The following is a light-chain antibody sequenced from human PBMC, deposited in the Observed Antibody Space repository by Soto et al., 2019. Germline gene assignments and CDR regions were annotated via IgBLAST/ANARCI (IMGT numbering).Light chain of an antibody. V-gene: IGLV1-44*01. J-gene: IGLJ1*01. Sequence: SVLTQPPSASGAPGHRVTIPCFGSSPNIGSNTVNWYQQLPGTAPKLLIYSNNQRPSGVPDRFSGSKSGTSASLAISGLQSEDEADYYCAAWDDSLNGYVFGTGTKVTVL. CDR2: SNN. CDR1: SPNIGSNT. CDR3: AAWDDSLNGYV.